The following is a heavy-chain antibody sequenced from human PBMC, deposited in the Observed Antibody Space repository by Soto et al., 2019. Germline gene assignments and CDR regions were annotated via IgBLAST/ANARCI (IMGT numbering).Heavy chain of an antibody. CDR2: IDGSGVIT. Sequence: QLLQSGGGLVQPGGSLTLSCAAYGFTFGTTDMSWVRQAPGEGLEWVSTIDGSGVITYYADSVKGRFTISRDKSRNTGHLQMNSLICDDRALYYCVKNSGCFNTWGQGALVTVSS. CDR1: GFTFGTTD. J-gene: IGHJ5*02. CDR3: VKNSGCFNT. V-gene: IGHV3-23*01. D-gene: IGHD3-10*01.